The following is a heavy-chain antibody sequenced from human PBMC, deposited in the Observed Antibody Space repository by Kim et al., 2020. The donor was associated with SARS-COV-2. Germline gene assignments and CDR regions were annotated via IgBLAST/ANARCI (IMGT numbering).Heavy chain of an antibody. J-gene: IGHJ4*02. D-gene: IGHD6-19*01. Sequence: NPPLKSRVTISVDTSKTQFSLKLSSVTAADTAVYYCARAQSSGWYYFDYWGQGTLVTVSS. V-gene: IGHV4-59*01. CDR3: ARAQSSGWYYFDY.